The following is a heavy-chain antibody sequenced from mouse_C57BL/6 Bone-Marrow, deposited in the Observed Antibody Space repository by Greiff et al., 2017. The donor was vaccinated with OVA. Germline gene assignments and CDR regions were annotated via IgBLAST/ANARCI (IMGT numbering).Heavy chain of an antibody. CDR2: IDPSDSYT. V-gene: IGHV1-50*01. CDR3: AKESYSNYDYAMDY. Sequence: VQLQQPGAELVKPGASVKLSCKASGYTFTSYWMPWVKQRPGQGLEWIGEIDPSDSYTNYNQKFKGKATLTVDTSSSTAYMQLSSLTSEDSAVYYCAKESYSNYDYAMDYWGQGTSVTVSS. CDR1: GYTFTSYW. J-gene: IGHJ4*01. D-gene: IGHD2-5*01.